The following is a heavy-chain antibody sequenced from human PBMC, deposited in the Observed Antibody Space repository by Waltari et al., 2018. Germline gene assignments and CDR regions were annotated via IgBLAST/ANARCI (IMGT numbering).Heavy chain of an antibody. CDR3: VKGIWTSAASYYAGLDV. CDR1: GFSFSTYG. V-gene: IGHV3-23*03. D-gene: IGHD3-22*01. Sequence: EVQVLESGGDLVQPGGSLRLSCAASGFSFSTYGMSWVRQGPGKGLEWVSGIHNDGSSTYYVDSVKGRFTISRDNSKNTMSLQMNSLRAEDTGIYYCVKGIWTSAASYYAGLDVWGQGTTVTVSS. CDR2: IHNDGSST. J-gene: IGHJ6*02.